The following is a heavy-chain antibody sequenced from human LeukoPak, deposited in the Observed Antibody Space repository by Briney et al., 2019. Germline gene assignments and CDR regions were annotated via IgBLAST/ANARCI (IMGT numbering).Heavy chain of an antibody. CDR1: GFTFSSYW. V-gene: IGHV3-74*01. CDR2: INSDGSST. Sequence: GGSLRLSGAASGFTFSSYWMHWVRQAPGKGLVWVSRINSDGSSTTYADSVKGRFTISRDNAKNTLYLQMNSLRAEDTAVYYCARDHRAAEYYLDYWGQGTLVTVSS. J-gene: IGHJ4*02. CDR3: ARDHRAAEYYLDY. D-gene: IGHD6-13*01.